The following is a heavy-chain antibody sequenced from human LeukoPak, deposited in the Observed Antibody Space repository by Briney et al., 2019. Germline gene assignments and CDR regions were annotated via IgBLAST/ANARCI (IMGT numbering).Heavy chain of an antibody. CDR3: AKNINYDFWSGYFP. V-gene: IGHV3-23*01. J-gene: IGHJ5*02. D-gene: IGHD3-3*01. Sequence: PGGSLRLSCAASGFTFSTYVRSWVRQAPGKGLEWVSCISGSGDSTYYADSVKGRFTTSRDNSKNTLYLQMNSLRAGDTAVYYCAKNINYDFWSGYFPWGQGTLVTVSS. CDR2: ISGSGDST. CDR1: GFTFSTYV.